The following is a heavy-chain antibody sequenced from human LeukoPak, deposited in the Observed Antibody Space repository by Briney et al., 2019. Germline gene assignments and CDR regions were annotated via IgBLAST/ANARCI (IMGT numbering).Heavy chain of an antibody. CDR3: AKLGAYSSSWYGFVDY. Sequence: GESLKISCKSSGYSFTNYWIGWVRQMPGKGLEWMGIIYPEDSDTRYSPSFQGQVTISVDKSISTAYLQRSSLKASDTAMYYCAKLGAYSSSWYGFVDYWGQGTLVTVSS. CDR2: IYPEDSDT. V-gene: IGHV5-51*01. J-gene: IGHJ4*02. D-gene: IGHD6-13*01. CDR1: GYSFTNYW.